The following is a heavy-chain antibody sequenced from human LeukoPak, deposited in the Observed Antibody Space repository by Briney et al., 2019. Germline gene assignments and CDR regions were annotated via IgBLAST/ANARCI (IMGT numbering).Heavy chain of an antibody. CDR2: IWCDGSKK. CDR1: GFTFSGYG. D-gene: IGHD6-13*01. CDR3: AGQEAAAARDWFDT. Sequence: GGSLRLSCAASGFTFSGYGMRWVRQAPGKGLEWVAVIWCDGSKKYYADSVKGRFTVSRDNSKNTLYLQINSLRAEDTALYYCAGQEAAAARDWFDTWGQGTLVTVSS. J-gene: IGHJ5*02. V-gene: IGHV3-33*01.